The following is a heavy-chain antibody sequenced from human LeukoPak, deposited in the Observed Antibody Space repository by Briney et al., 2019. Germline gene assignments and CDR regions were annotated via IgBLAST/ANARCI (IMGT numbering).Heavy chain of an antibody. CDR3: ARICSGGNCYVDS. V-gene: IGHV3-74*01. Sequence: GGSLRLSCAASGFTFSTYWMHWVRQAPGKGLVWVSRINPDGSTTTYADSVKGRFTISRDNAKSTLYLHMNSLRAEDTAVYYCARICSGGNCYVDSWGQGTLVTVSS. D-gene: IGHD2-21*01. CDR2: INPDGSTT. CDR1: GFTFSTYW. J-gene: IGHJ4*02.